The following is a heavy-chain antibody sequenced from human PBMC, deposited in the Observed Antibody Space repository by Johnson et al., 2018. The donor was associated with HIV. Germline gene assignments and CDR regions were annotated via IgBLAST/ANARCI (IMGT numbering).Heavy chain of an antibody. CDR1: GFTLSYYG. CDR3: ALILTERDAFDI. D-gene: IGHD3-9*01. CDR2: ISNDGSNK. Sequence: QVQLVESGGGVVQPGRSLRLSCAASGFTLSYYGVHWVRQAPGKGLEWVAVISNDGSNKQYVESVKGRFTISRDNSKKMVNLQMNSLGAEETAVYYCALILTERDAFDIWGQGTMVTVSS. J-gene: IGHJ3*02. V-gene: IGHV3-30*03.